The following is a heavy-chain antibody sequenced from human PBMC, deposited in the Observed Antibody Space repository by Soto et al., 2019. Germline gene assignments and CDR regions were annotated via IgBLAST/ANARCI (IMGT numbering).Heavy chain of an antibody. CDR2: IYYSGST. CDR1: GGSISSYY. D-gene: IGHD1-7*01. J-gene: IGHJ6*03. Sequence: SETLSLTCTVSGGSISSYYWSWIRQPPGKGLEWIGYIYYSGSTNYNPSLKSRVTISVDTSKNQFSLKLGSVTAADTAVYYCARVSRATELFYYYYYMDVWGKGTTVTVSS. V-gene: IGHV4-59*01. CDR3: ARVSRATELFYYYYYMDV.